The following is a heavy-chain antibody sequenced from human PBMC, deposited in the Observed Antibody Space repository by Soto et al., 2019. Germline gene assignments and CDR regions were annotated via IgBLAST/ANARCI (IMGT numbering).Heavy chain of an antibody. J-gene: IGHJ4*02. CDR2: ISGTGGST. D-gene: IGHD6-6*01. CDR1: GFTFSTYA. Sequence: EVQLLESGGGLLQPGGSLGLSCEASGFTFSTYAMSWVRWAHGKGLEWVSAISGTGGSTYYPDSVKGRFTISRDNSKNTLYLQMNSLRAEDTAVYYCAKNWDTTSSASSHWGQGTLVTVSS. V-gene: IGHV3-23*01. CDR3: AKNWDTTSSASSH.